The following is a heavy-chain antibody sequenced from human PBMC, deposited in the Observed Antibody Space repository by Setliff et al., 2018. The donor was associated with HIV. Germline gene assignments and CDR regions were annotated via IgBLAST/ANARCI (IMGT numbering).Heavy chain of an antibody. D-gene: IGHD3-10*01. CDR2: IDPNSGGT. J-gene: IGHJ4*02. CDR1: GFTLANNY. V-gene: IGHV1-2*02. CDR3: SRDVGVPGRGNALEY. Sequence: GASVKVSCKASGFTLANNYIRWVRQAPGQGLEWMGWIDPNSGGTKYAQKFEGRVTMTRDTTVNTVYTEVNSLRSDDTAVYYCSRDVGVPGRGNALEYWGQGIPVTVSS.